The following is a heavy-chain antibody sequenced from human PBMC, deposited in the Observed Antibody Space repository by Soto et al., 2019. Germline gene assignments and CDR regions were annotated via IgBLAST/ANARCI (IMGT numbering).Heavy chain of an antibody. CDR2: ISYDGSNK. CDR1: GFTFSSYG. D-gene: IGHD4-4*01. CDR3: AKGMTTVTHAYYYYYGMDV. V-gene: IGHV3-30*18. J-gene: IGHJ6*02. Sequence: GGSLRLSCAASGFTFSSYGMHWVRQAPGKGLEWVAVISYDGSNKYYADTVKGRFTISRDNSKNTLYLQMNSLRAEDKAVYYCAKGMTTVTHAYYYYYGMDVWGQGTTVTVSS.